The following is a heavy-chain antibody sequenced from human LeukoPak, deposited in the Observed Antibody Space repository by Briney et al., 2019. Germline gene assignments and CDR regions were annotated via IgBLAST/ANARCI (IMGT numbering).Heavy chain of an antibody. J-gene: IGHJ4*02. Sequence: GGSLRLSCAASGFTFSSYAMSWVRLAPGKGLEWVSAIGGSDGSTYYADSVKGRFTISRDNSKDTLYLQMNSLRVEDTATYYCAKRDSSGSYPYYFDYWGQGTLVTVSS. CDR1: GFTFSSYA. D-gene: IGHD3-22*01. V-gene: IGHV3-23*01. CDR3: AKRDSSGSYPYYFDY. CDR2: IGGSDGST.